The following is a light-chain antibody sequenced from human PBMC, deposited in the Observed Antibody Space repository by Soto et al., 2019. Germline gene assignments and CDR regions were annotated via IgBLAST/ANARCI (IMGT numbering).Light chain of an antibody. CDR2: AVS. Sequence: QSVLTQPASVSGSPGQSITISCTGTSSDVGGYNYVSWYQQHPGMAPKLMIYAVSNRPSGVSNRFSGSKSGNTASLTISGLQAEDEAHYYCSPYASSSSPYVVFGGGTKLTVL. CDR3: SPYASSSSPYVV. V-gene: IGLV2-14*01. CDR1: SSDVGGYNY. J-gene: IGLJ2*01.